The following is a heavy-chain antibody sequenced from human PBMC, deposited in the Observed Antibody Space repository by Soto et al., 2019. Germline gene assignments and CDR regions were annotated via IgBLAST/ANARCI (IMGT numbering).Heavy chain of an antibody. J-gene: IGHJ4*02. D-gene: IGHD4-17*01. CDR2: ISAYNGNT. V-gene: IGHV1-18*01. CDR1: GYTFTSYG. Sequence: QVQLVQSGAEVKKPGASVKVSCKASGYTFTSYGISWVRQAPGQGLEWMGWISAYNGNTNYAQKLQGRVTMTTDTTTRTVYMEVMSLISDDTAGYYCARDRGSYGGDYWGQGTLVTVSS. CDR3: ARDRGSYGGDY.